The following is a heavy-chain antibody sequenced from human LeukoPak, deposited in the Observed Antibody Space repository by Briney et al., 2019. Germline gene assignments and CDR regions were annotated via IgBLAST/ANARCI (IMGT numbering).Heavy chain of an antibody. CDR1: GFTVSSNY. CDR3: AKEMVMITFGGVIALDY. CDR2: ISGSGGST. V-gene: IGHV3-23*01. Sequence: GGSLRLSCAASGFTVSSNYMSWVRQAPGKGLEWVSAISGSGGSTYYADSVKGRFTISRDNSKNTLYLQMNSLRAEGTAVYYCAKEMVMITFGGVIALDYWGQGTLVTVSS. D-gene: IGHD3-16*02. J-gene: IGHJ4*02.